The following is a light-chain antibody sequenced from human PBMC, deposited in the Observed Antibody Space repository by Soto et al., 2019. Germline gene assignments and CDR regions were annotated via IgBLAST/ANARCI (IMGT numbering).Light chain of an antibody. CDR3: QQSDRLPYT. CDR1: QNIANY. CDR2: GAS. J-gene: IGKJ2*01. V-gene: IGKV1-39*01. Sequence: DIQMTQSPSSLSASVGDRVTITCRASQNIANYLNWYQQRPGQAPNLLIYGASSLLGGVPSRFSGSGSGTEFTLTISSLQPDDFSTYYCQQSDRLPYTFGQGTKLEIK.